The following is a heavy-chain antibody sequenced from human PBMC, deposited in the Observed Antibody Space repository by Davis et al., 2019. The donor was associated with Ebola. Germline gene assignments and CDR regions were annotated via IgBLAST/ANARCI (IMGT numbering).Heavy chain of an antibody. Sequence: ASVKVSCKASGYTFTSYYMHWVRQAPGQGLEWMGIINPSGGSTSYAQKFQGRVTMTRDTSTSTVYMELSSLRSEDTAVYYCARVYASGVVIRRVGRYYGMDVWGQGTTVTVSS. D-gene: IGHD3-3*01. CDR2: INPSGGST. J-gene: IGHJ6*02. CDR3: ARVYASGVVIRRVGRYYGMDV. CDR1: GYTFTSYY. V-gene: IGHV1-46*01.